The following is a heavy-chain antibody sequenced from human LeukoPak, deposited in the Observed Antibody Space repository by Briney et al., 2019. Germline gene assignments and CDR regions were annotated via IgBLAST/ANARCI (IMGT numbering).Heavy chain of an antibody. CDR1: GFTYSHYG. Sequence: GGSLRLSCEASGFTYSHYGMHWVRQAPGKGLEWVAVIWSDGTEKYYSDAVKGRFTISRDNSRNTLYLQMDSLRGEDTAVYYCARDAERGFDYSNSLKDRGQGTLVTVSS. D-gene: IGHD4-11*01. CDR3: ARDAERGFDYSNSLKD. CDR2: IWSDGTEK. J-gene: IGHJ4*02. V-gene: IGHV3-33*08.